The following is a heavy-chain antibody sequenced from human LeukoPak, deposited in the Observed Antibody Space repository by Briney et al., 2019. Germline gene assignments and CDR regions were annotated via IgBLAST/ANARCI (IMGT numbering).Heavy chain of an antibody. D-gene: IGHD2-8*01. CDR1: GYTFTSYG. J-gene: IGHJ4*02. Sequence: ASVKVSCKASGYTFTSYGISWVRQAPGQGLEWMGIINPSGGSTSYAQKFQGRVTMTRDTSISTAYMELSRLRSDDTAVYYCARWGGHCTSGLCYYFDCWGQGTLVTVSS. CDR3: ARWGGHCTSGLCYYFDC. V-gene: IGHV1-46*01. CDR2: INPSGGST.